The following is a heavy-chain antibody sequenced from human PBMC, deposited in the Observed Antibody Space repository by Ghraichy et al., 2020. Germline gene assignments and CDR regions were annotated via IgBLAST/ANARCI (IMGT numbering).Heavy chain of an antibody. CDR3: ARDSTIILGWYFDL. D-gene: IGHD5/OR15-5a*01. J-gene: IGHJ2*01. CDR2: VSPSGSN. CDR1: GGSIDHYY. Sequence: SETCPSLTCTVSGGSIDHYYWSWIRQSAGKGLXWIGRVSPSGSNNYNPSLKSRVTMSLDTSKNQFSLRLSSATAADTAGYFCARDSTIILGWYFDLWGRGTLVTVSS. V-gene: IGHV4-4*07.